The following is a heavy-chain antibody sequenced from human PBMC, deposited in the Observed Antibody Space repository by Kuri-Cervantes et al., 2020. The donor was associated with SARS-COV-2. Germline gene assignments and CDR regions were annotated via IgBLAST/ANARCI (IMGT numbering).Heavy chain of an antibody. D-gene: IGHD3-3*01. Sequence: GESLKISCAASGFTFSSYAMHWVRQAPGKGLEWVSAISAGSDYIYYADSVQGRFTISRDNAKKSLYLQMNRLRVEDTALYYCARKYVSLDYDSRSYGMDVWGRGTTVTGSS. CDR2: ISAGSDYI. CDR1: GFTFSSYA. V-gene: IGHV3-21*01. CDR3: ARKYVSLDYDSRSYGMDV. J-gene: IGHJ6*01.